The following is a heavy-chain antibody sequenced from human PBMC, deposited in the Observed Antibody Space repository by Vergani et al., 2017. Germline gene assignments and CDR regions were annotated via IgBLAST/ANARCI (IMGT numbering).Heavy chain of an antibody. J-gene: IGHJ4*02. CDR1: GFAFSNAW. CDR3: TTDFGGTCDTTRCDSRFDY. V-gene: IGHV3-15*02. Sequence: EVQLVESGGALVKPGGSLRLSCAVSGFAFSNAWMTWVRQVPGKGLEWVGRIKRESDGGTAQYAAPVKGRFTVSRDYSKNTLYLQMNSLKMEDTAVYYCTTDFGGTCDTTRCDSRFDYWGQGTLVTVSS. CDR2: IKRESDGGTA. D-gene: IGHD2-2*01.